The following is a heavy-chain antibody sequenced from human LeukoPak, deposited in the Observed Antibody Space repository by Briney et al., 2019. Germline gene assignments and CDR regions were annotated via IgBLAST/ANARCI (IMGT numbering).Heavy chain of an antibody. CDR1: GFIFNRYW. CDR3: ARGPSVLGAIDN. J-gene: IGHJ4*02. D-gene: IGHD3-10*01. V-gene: IGHV3-74*01. Sequence: PGGSLRLSCAASGFIFNRYWMHWVRQAPGKELVWVSRINNVGSITNSADSVKGRFTISRDNAKDMLYLQMDSLRVEDTAIYYCARGPSVLGAIDNWGQGTLVAVSS. CDR2: INNVGSIT.